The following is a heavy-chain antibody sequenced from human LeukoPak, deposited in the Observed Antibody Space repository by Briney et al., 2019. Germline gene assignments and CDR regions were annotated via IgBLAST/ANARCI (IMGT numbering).Heavy chain of an antibody. CDR1: GFTFSNAW. CDR3: TTDGVCSGGSCYLS. V-gene: IGHV3-15*01. CDR2: IKSKTDGGTT. D-gene: IGHD2-15*01. J-gene: IGHJ5*02. Sequence: GGSLRLSCAASGFTFSNAWMSWVRQAPGKGLEWAGRIKSKTDGGTTDYAAPVKGRFTISRDDSKNTLYLQMNSLKTEDTAVFYCTTDGVCSGGSCYLSWGQGTLVTVSS.